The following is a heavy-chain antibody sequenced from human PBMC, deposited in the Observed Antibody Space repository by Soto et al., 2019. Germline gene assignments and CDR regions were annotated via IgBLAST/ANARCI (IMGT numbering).Heavy chain of an antibody. CDR3: ANGSGSYYNGYYYYGIDV. CDR1: GGTFSSYA. V-gene: IGHV1-69*13. Sequence: SVKVSCKASGGTFSSYAISWVRQAPGQGLEWMGGIIPIFGTANYAQKFQGRVTITADESTSTAYMELSSLRSEDTAVYYCANGSGSYYNGYYYYGIDVWGQGTTVTVSS. CDR2: IIPIFGTA. J-gene: IGHJ6*02. D-gene: IGHD3-10*01.